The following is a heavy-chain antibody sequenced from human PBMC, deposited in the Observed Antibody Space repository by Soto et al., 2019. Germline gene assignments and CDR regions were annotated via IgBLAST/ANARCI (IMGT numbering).Heavy chain of an antibody. Sequence: EVQLVESGGGLVQPGRSLRLSCAAIGFTFEDHAMHWIRQVPGKGLEWVAGINWNSGITGYADSVKGRFTISRDNANNSLHLEMNSLKSVDTALYYCAKGRGALTVVSNWFDPWGQGTLVTVSS. J-gene: IGHJ5*02. CDR2: INWNSGIT. CDR3: AKGRGALTVVSNWFDP. D-gene: IGHD3-22*01. CDR1: GFTFEDHA. V-gene: IGHV3-9*01.